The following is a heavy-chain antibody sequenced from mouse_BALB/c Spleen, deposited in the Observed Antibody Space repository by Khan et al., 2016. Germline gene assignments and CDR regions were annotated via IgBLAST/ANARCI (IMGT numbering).Heavy chain of an antibody. CDR2: INTHSGVP. J-gene: IGHJ1*01. Sequence: QIQLVQSGPELKKPGETVRISCKASGYTFTTAGMQWVQKMPGKGLKWIGWINTHSGVPKYAEDFKGRFAFSLETSASTAYLQISNLKNEDTATYFCARCGNFFPWYFDVWGAGTTVTVSS. CDR1: GYTFTTAG. CDR3: ARCGNFFPWYFDV. V-gene: IGHV9-4*02. D-gene: IGHD2-1*01.